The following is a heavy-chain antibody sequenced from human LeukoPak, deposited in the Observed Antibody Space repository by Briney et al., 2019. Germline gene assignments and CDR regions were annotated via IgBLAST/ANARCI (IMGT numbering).Heavy chain of an antibody. V-gene: IGHV4-61*02. CDR3: ARDEWGYYAFDY. D-gene: IGHD2-15*01. CDR1: GGSISSGSYY. J-gene: IGHJ4*02. CDR2: IYTSGST. Sequence: PSETLSLTCTVSGGSISSGSYYWSWIRQPAGKGLEWIGRIYTSGSTNYNPSLKSRVTISVDTSKNQFSLKLSPVTAADTAVYYCARDEWGYYAFDYWGQGTLVTVSS.